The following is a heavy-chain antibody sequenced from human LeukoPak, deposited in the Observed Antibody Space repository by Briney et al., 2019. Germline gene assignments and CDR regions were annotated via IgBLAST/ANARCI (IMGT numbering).Heavy chain of an antibody. V-gene: IGHV3-53*01. CDR1: GFTVSSNY. D-gene: IGHD5-12*01. CDR2: IYSGGST. Sequence: GGSLRLSCAASGFTVSSNYMSWVRQAPGKGLEWVSVIYSGGSTYYADSVKGRFTISRDNSKNTLYLQMNSLRAEDTAVYYCARDASGYDSLSWFDPWGQGTLVTVSS. CDR3: ARDASGYDSLSWFDP. J-gene: IGHJ5*02.